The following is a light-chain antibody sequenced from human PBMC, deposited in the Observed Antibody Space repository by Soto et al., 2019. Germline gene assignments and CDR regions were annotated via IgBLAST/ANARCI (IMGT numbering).Light chain of an antibody. CDR2: LNSDGSH. J-gene: IGLJ2*01. V-gene: IGLV4-69*01. Sequence: QLVLTQSPSASASLGASVKLTCTLSSGHSNYAIAWHQQQPEKGPRYLMNLNSDGSHRKGDGVPDRFSGSSSGAERYLTISSLQSEDEADYYCQTWGTGIVVFGGGTQLTVL. CDR3: QTWGTGIVV. CDR1: SGHSNYA.